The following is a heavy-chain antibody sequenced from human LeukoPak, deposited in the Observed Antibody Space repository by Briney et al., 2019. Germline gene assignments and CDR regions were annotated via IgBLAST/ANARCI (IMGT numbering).Heavy chain of an antibody. D-gene: IGHD5-24*01. CDR1: RRSFETCYW. CDR2: IYSRDLT. V-gene: IGHV4-39*01. Sequence: SETLSLNCTVSRRSFETCYWWSWVRQTPGKGLEWVGTIYSRDLTYYNPSLTSRVTIPADTSKNMFSLRLTSVTAADTAVYYCARGADDYKLGSFCGHGILVTVFS. J-gene: IGHJ4*01. CDR3: ARGADDYKLGSF.